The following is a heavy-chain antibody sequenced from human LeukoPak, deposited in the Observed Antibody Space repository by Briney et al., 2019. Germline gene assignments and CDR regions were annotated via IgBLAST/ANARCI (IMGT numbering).Heavy chain of an antibody. J-gene: IGHJ6*02. CDR3: ARGDILTGYYQPPYYYYYGMDV. CDR2: INPNSDGT. Sequence: GASVKVSYKASGYTFTGYYMHWVRQAPGQGLEWMGWINPNSDGTNYAQKFQGRVTMTRDTSISTAYMELSRLRSDDTAVYYCARGDILTGYYQPPYYYYYGMDVWGQGTTVTVSS. CDR1: GYTFTGYY. D-gene: IGHD3-9*01. V-gene: IGHV1-2*02.